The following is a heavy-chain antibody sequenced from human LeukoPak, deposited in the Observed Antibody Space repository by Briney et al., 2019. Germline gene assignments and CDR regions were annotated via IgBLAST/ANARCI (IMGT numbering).Heavy chain of an antibody. D-gene: IGHD6-19*01. CDR2: IYYSGST. Sequence: PSETLSLTGTVSGGSVSSSSYYWGWIRQPPLKGLGGRGGIYYSGSTYYNPSLKSRVTISVDTSKNQFSLKLSSVTAADTAVYYCARRFRDSSGWYVWFDPWGQGTLVTVSS. V-gene: IGHV4-39*01. J-gene: IGHJ5*02. CDR3: ARRFRDSSGWYVWFDP. CDR1: GGSVSSSSYY.